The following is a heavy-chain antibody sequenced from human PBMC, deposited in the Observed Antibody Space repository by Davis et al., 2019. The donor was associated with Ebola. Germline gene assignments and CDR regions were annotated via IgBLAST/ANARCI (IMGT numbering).Heavy chain of an antibody. D-gene: IGHD2/OR15-2a*01. CDR2: IYSGGST. J-gene: IGHJ4*02. Sequence: PGGSLRLSCAASGFTVSSNYMSWVRQAPGKGLEWVSVIYSGGSTYYADSVKGRFTISRDNSKNTMYLQMNSLRAEDTAVYYCARVRWQNSYYFDYWGQGTLVTVSS. CDR1: GFTVSSNY. CDR3: ARVRWQNSYYFDY. V-gene: IGHV3-53*05.